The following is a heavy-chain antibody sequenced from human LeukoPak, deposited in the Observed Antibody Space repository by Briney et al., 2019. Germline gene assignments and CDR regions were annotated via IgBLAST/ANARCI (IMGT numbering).Heavy chain of an antibody. D-gene: IGHD6-13*01. CDR2: IFYNGNT. CDR3: ARDLSSWAGYFDY. J-gene: IGHJ4*02. V-gene: IGHV4-59*02. Sequence: PSETLSLTCTVSGGSVNSYFWSWIRQPPGKGLEWIGYIFYNGNTNYNPSLKSRVTISVDTSKNQFSLNLNSVTAADTAVYYCARDLSSWAGYFDYWGQGTLVTVSS. CDR1: GGSVNSYF.